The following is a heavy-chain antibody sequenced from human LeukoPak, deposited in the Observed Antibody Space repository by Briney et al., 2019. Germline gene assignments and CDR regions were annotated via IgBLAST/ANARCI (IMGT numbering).Heavy chain of an antibody. Sequence: PGGSLRLSCAASGFTFSRYWMSWVRQAPGKGLEWVANINQDESLKYYMDSVKGRFTISRDNAKNSLYLQMNSLRADDTGVYYCAGADSGSWDFGRGAQGTLVTVSS. CDR3: AGADSGSWDFGR. J-gene: IGHJ4*02. V-gene: IGHV3-7*04. CDR2: INQDESLK. CDR1: GFTFSRYW. D-gene: IGHD6-13*01.